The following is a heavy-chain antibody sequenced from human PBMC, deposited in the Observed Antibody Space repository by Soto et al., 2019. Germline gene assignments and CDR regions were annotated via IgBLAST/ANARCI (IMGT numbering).Heavy chain of an antibody. CDR2: INSDGST. CDR3: ARSGYSFAWGY. Sequence: EVQLVESGGGLIPPGGSLRLSCAASGFLVNSAYMTWVRQAPGKGLEWLSMINSDGSTLYAVSVQGRFTISRDNSKNRLELQMNGLRAEDTAMYYCARSGYSFAWGYWGQGTLVIVTS. CDR1: GFLVNSAY. V-gene: IGHV3-53*01. D-gene: IGHD5-18*01. J-gene: IGHJ4*02.